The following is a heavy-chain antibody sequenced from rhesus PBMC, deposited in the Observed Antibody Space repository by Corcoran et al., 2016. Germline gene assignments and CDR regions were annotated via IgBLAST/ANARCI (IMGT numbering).Heavy chain of an antibody. J-gene: IGHJ4*01. V-gene: IGHV4-122*02. D-gene: IGHD6-25*01. CDR2: ITYSVST. CDR3: ARQRAAAGTYYFDY. CDR1: GGSISSGYYY. Sequence: QVQLQESGPGLVKPSETLSLTCAVSGGSISSGYYYWSWIRQPPGKGLEWIGSITYSVSTSYNPSLKSRVTISRDTSKNQFSLKLSSVTAADTTVYYCARQRAAAGTYYFDYWGQGVLVTVSP.